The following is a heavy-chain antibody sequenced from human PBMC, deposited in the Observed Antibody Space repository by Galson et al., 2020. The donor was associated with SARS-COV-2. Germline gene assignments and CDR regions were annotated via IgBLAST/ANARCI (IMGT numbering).Heavy chain of an antibody. CDR2: IWHDGRDH. CDR1: GFMFSTYG. CDR3: ARDRHCTTTTCYNWFDP. J-gene: IGHJ5*02. Sequence: GGSLRLSCAASGFMFSTYGMHWVRQAPGKGLEWVAFIWHDGRDHYYSDSVKGRFTISRDNSKNMLYLQMTSLRAEDTAVYYCARDRHCTTTTCYNWFDPWGQGTLVTVSS. D-gene: IGHD2-8*01. V-gene: IGHV3-33*01.